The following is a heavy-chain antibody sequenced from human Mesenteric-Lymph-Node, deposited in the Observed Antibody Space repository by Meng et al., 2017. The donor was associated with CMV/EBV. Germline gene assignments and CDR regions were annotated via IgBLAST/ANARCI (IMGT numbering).Heavy chain of an antibody. D-gene: IGHD2-15*01. CDR1: GFTFSNSW. CDR2: IDPDGSDT. Sequence: GESLKISCGASGFTFSNSWMHWVRQAPGKGLMWVSRIDPDGSDTTYADSVKGRFTISRDNAKNSLYLQMNSLRAEDTAVYYCARNRYCTGGTCSNDYWGQGTLVTVSS. CDR3: ARNRYCTGGTCSNDY. V-gene: IGHV3-74*01. J-gene: IGHJ4*02.